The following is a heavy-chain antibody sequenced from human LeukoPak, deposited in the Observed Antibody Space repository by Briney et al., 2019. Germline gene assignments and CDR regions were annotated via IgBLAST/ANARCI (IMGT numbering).Heavy chain of an antibody. CDR3: ARERLVAGSKPARWKNDF. J-gene: IGHJ4*02. D-gene: IGHD6-19*01. V-gene: IGHV1-2*02. Sequence: ASVKVSCKASGYTFTGYYMHWVRQAPGQGLEWMGWINPNSGGTNYAQEFQGRVTMTRDTSISTAYMELSRLRSDDTAVYYCARERLVAGSKPARWKNDFWGQGTLVTVSS. CDR1: GYTFTGYY. CDR2: INPNSGGT.